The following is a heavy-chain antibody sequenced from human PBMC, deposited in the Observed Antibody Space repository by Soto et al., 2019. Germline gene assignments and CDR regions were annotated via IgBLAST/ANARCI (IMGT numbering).Heavy chain of an antibody. Sequence: EAQLLESGGGLVQPGGSLVLSCAASGFTFSSYAMSWVRQAPGKGLEWVSSISGGGNDAFYAVSVKGRFTISRDNSRNTLYLQMSSLSADDTAIYYCARSIFLASTDTEPFDYWGQGALVTVSS. J-gene: IGHJ4*02. D-gene: IGHD3-3*02. CDR2: ISGGGNDA. V-gene: IGHV3-23*01. CDR3: ARSIFLASTDTEPFDY. CDR1: GFTFSSYA.